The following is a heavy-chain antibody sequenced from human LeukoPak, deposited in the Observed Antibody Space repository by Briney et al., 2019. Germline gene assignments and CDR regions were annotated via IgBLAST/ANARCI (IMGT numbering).Heavy chain of an antibody. CDR2: ISWNSGSI. J-gene: IGHJ3*02. V-gene: IGHV3-9*01. D-gene: IGHD3-22*01. CDR1: GFTFDDYA. CDR3: ARDRDYYDKQNAFDI. Sequence: RAGGSLRLSCAASGFTFDDYAMHWVRQGPGKGLEWVSGISWNSGSIGYADSVKGRFTISRDNAKNSLYLQMNSLRAEDTAVYYCARDRDYYDKQNAFDIWGQGTMVTVSS.